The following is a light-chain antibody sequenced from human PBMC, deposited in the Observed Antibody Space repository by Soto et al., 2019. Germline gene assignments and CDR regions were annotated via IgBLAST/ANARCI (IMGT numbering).Light chain of an antibody. Sequence: QSVLTQPPSVSGAPGQRVTISCTGSSSNIWAGFDVHWYQQLPGTAPKLLIYGNSNRPSGVPDRFSGSKSGTSASLAITGLQAEDEADYYCQSYDSSLRNVFGTGTKVTVL. CDR1: SSNIWAGFD. V-gene: IGLV1-40*01. J-gene: IGLJ1*01. CDR2: GNS. CDR3: QSYDSSLRNV.